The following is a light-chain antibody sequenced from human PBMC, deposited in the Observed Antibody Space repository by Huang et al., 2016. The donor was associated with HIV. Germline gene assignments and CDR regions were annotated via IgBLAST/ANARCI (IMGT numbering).Light chain of an antibody. CDR2: DAS. Sequence: EIVLTQSPATLSMSPGQRATLSCRASQSIGRSLAWYQQRPGQAPRLLIYDASNRATGIPARFSGRGSGTEPEDLAVYYCQQRSNWRPYTFGQGTKLEIK. J-gene: IGKJ2*01. CDR3: QQRSNWRPYT. CDR1: QSIGRS. V-gene: IGKV3-11*01.